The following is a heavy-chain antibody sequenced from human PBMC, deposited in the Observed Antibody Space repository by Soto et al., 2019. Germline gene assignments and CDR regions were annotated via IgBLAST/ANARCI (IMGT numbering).Heavy chain of an antibody. D-gene: IGHD1-1*01. J-gene: IGHJ4*02. CDR1: GFTVSINY. Sequence: GCSLKLACAASGFTVSINYMSVVRQAPGKGLEWVSVIYSGGSTYYADSVKGRFTISRDNSKNTLYLQMNSLRAEDTAVYYCARASTPGGRYYWGQGTLVTVSS. V-gene: IGHV3-53*01. CDR2: IYSGGST. CDR3: ARASTPGGRYY.